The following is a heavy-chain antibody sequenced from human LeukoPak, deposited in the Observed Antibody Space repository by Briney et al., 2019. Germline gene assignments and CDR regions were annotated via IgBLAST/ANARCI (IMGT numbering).Heavy chain of an antibody. CDR2: ISAYNGNT. Sequence: ASVKVSCKASGYTLTSYGISWVRQAPGQGLEWMGWISAYNGNTNYAQKLQGRVTMTTDTSTSTAYVELRSLRSDDTAVYYCARRSLGYSYGYQADYWGQGTLVTVSS. J-gene: IGHJ4*02. CDR1: GYTLTSYG. CDR3: ARRSLGYSYGYQADY. V-gene: IGHV1-18*01. D-gene: IGHD5-18*01.